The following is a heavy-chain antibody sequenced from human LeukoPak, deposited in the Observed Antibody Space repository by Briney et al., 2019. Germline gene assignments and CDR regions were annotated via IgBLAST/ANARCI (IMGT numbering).Heavy chain of an antibody. CDR2: ISSSGNSI. Sequence: GGSLRLSCAASGFTFSDYYMSWIRQAPGKGLEWVSYISSSGNSISYADSVKGRFTISRDNAKNSLYLQMNSLRAEDTAVYYCARADDSSSGYFDYWGQGTLVTVSS. J-gene: IGHJ4*02. CDR3: ARADDSSSGYFDY. CDR1: GFTFSDYY. V-gene: IGHV3-11*04. D-gene: IGHD6-6*01.